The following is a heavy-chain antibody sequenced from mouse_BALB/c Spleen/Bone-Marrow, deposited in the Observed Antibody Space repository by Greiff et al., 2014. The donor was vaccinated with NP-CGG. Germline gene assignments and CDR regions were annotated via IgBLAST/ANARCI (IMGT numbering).Heavy chain of an antibody. CDR2: IYPGNVNT. J-gene: IGHJ3*01. D-gene: IGHD1-1*01. CDR1: GYTFTSYY. Sequence: VQLQQSGPELVKPWASVRISCKASGYTFTSYYIHWVKQRPGQGLEWIECIYPGNVNTNYNEKFKGKATLTADKSSSTAYMQLSSLTSEDSAVYFCARDYYGSSSFAYWGQGTLVTVSA. CDR3: ARDYYGSSSFAY. V-gene: IGHV1S56*01.